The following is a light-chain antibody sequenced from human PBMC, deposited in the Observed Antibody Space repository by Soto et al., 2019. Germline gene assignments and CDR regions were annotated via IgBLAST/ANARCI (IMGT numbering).Light chain of an antibody. J-gene: IGKJ1*01. CDR3: QQYNSYWT. Sequence: DIRMTQSPSTLSASVGDRVTITCRASQGISGWLAWYPKKPGKAPKLLIYDASSLASGVPSRFSGSGSGTEFTLTISSLRPDDFATYYGQQYNSYWTFGQGTKVEIK. CDR2: DAS. CDR1: QGISGW. V-gene: IGKV1-5*01.